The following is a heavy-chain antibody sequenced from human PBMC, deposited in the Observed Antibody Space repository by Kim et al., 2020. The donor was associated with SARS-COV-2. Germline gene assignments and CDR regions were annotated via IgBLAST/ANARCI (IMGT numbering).Heavy chain of an antibody. Sequence: ASVKVSCKASGYAFTDYYIHWVRQAPGQGLEWMGWINPSSGGPNYARGFQGRVTLTRDTSISTAYMELNSLTSDDTAVYFCAREGFSDDSFCYSGLAPWGQGTPVTVSS. V-gene: IGHV1-2*02. CDR1: GYAFTDYY. D-gene: IGHD2-15*01. CDR3: AREGFSDDSFCYSGLAP. CDR2: INPSSGGP. J-gene: IGHJ5*02.